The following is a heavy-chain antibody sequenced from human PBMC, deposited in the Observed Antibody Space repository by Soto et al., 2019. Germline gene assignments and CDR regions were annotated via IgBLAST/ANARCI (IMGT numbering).Heavy chain of an antibody. CDR2: IKQDGSEK. D-gene: IGHD2-2*01. Sequence: GGSLRLSCAASGFTFSSYWMSWVRQAPGKGLEWVANIKQDGSEKYYVDSVKGRFTISRDNAKNSLYLKMNSLRAEDTAVYYCAREHRDIVVVPADNWFDPWGQGTLVTVSS. CDR1: GFTFSSYW. V-gene: IGHV3-7*01. CDR3: AREHRDIVVVPADNWFDP. J-gene: IGHJ5*02.